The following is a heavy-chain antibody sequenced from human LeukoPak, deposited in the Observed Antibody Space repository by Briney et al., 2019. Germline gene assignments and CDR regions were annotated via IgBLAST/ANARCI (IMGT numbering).Heavy chain of an antibody. CDR3: ARAERDPIVVVTAILDY. CDR2: ISPSGGTT. D-gene: IGHD2-21*02. Sequence: PGGSLRLSCVGSEFTFSSYAMSWVRQSRGKGLERVSRISPSGGTTYYIDSVKGRFTISRDNSKNTLYLQMNSLRAEDTAVYYCARAERDPIVVVTAILDYWGQGTLVTVSS. CDR1: EFTFSSYA. J-gene: IGHJ4*02. V-gene: IGHV3-23*01.